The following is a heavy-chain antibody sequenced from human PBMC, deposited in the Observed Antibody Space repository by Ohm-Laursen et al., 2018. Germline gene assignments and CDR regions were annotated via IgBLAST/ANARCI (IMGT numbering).Heavy chain of an antibody. CDR3: ARQLVLVSLDWFDP. V-gene: IGHV4-39*01. CDR2: IYYSGST. J-gene: IGHJ5*02. CDR1: GGSINNNNYY. Sequence: TLSLTCTVSGGSINNNNYYWAWIRRPPGKGLEWIVGIYYSGSTYYNPSLKSRVTISVDTSKNQFSLKLTSVTAADTAVYYCARQLVLVSLDWFDPWGQGTLVTVSS.